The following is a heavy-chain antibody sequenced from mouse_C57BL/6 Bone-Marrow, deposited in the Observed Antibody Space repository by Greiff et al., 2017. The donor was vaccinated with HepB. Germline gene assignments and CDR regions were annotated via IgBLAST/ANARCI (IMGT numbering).Heavy chain of an antibody. CDR1: GYTFTSYW. Sequence: QVQLQQPGAELVRPGSSVKLSCKASGYTFTSYWMDWVKQRPGQGLEWIGNIYPSDSETHYNQKFKDKATLTVDKSSSTAYMQLSSLTSEDSAVYYCARSARRLRLSFDYWGQGTTLTVSS. J-gene: IGHJ2*01. CDR2: IYPSDSET. V-gene: IGHV1-61*01. D-gene: IGHD3-2*02. CDR3: ARSARRLRLSFDY.